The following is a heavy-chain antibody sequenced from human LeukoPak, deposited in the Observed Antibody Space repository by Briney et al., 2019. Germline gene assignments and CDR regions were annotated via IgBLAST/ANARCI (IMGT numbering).Heavy chain of an antibody. CDR3: AKRPSDYGDYVTYFDY. V-gene: IGHV3-30*18. Sequence: GGSLRLSCAASGFSFISYGMHWVRQAPGKGLEWVGVISDDGRNKKYADSVKGRFTISRDNSEDTLYPQMNSLRDEDTAVYYCAKRPSDYGDYVTYFDYWGQGTLVTVSS. CDR2: ISDDGRNK. D-gene: IGHD4-17*01. CDR1: GFSFISYG. J-gene: IGHJ4*02.